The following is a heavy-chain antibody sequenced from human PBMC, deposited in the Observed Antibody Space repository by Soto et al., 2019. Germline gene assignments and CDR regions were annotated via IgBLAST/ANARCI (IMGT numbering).Heavy chain of an antibody. CDR1: GGSINYNSYY. Sequence: SETLSLNCSVSGGSINYNSYYWGWIRQPPGKGLECVGGIFYTGTTYYSPSLKDRVTISVDTSKNSFSLNLTSVTAADTAVYFCARLVVVAPVANAWGQGTLVTVSS. J-gene: IGHJ5*02. CDR3: ARLVVVAPVANA. CDR2: IFYTGTT. V-gene: IGHV4-39*02. D-gene: IGHD2-2*01.